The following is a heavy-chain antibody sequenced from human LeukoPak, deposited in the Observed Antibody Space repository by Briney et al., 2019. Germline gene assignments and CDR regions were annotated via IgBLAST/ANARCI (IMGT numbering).Heavy chain of an antibody. Sequence: GGSLRLSCAASGFTFSSCEMNWVRQAPGKGLDWVSYLSSSGNVIYYADSVKGRFTISRDNAKNSLYLQMNSLRAEDTAVYYCARARRDCSGGSCYPDYNWFDPWGQGTLVTVSS. V-gene: IGHV3-48*03. J-gene: IGHJ5*02. CDR2: LSSSGNVI. CDR1: GFTFSSCE. CDR3: ARARRDCSGGSCYPDYNWFDP. D-gene: IGHD2-15*01.